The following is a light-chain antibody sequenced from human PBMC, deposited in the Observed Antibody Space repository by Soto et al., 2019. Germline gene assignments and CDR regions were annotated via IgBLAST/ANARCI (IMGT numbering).Light chain of an antibody. CDR2: GAS. V-gene: IGKV3-15*01. CDR1: QSVSSN. J-gene: IGKJ3*01. CDR3: QQYNNWPPFT. Sequence: EVFISRSSATLSKSQGERATLSCRASQSVSSNLAWYQQKPGQAPRLLIYGASTRATGIPARFSGSGSGTESTLTISSLQSEDFAVYYCQQYNNWPPFTFGPGTKVDIK.